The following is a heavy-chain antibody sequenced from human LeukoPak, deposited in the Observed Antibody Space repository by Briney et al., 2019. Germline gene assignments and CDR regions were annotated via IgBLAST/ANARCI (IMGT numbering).Heavy chain of an antibody. J-gene: IGHJ4*02. CDR1: GFTFSSYG. CDR3: AKLPGTYESSNY. Sequence: GGSLRLSCAASGFTFSSYGMHWVRQAPGKGLEWVAVISYDGSNKYYADSVKGRFTISRGNSKNTLYLQMNSLRAEDTAVYYCAKLPGTYESSNYWGQGTLVTVSS. D-gene: IGHD3-3*01. V-gene: IGHV3-30*18. CDR2: ISYDGSNK.